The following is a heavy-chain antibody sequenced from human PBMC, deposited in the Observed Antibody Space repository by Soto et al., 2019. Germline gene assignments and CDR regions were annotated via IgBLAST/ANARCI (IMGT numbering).Heavy chain of an antibody. CDR3: AADRVPHTYSSSWYGFDP. D-gene: IGHD6-13*01. Sequence: QMQLVQSGPEVKKPGTSVKVSCKASGFTFTSSAVQWVRQARGQRLEWIGWIVVGSGNTNYAQKFQERVTITRDMSTSTAYMELSSLRSEDTAVYYCAADRVPHTYSSSWYGFDPWGQGTLVTVSS. V-gene: IGHV1-58*01. CDR1: GFTFTSSA. J-gene: IGHJ5*02. CDR2: IVVGSGNT.